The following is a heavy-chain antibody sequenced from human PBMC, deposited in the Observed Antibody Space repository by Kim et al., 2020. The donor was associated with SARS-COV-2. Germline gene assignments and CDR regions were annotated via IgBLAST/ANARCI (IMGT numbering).Heavy chain of an antibody. Sequence: TFYKPALKSRVSISVETSKNQFSLKLGPVTAADTAVYYCASVRFLEWTHDFWGQGTLVTVSS. CDR2: T. J-gene: IGHJ4*02. V-gene: IGHV4-30-2*05. CDR3: ASVRFLEWTHDF. D-gene: IGHD3-3*01.